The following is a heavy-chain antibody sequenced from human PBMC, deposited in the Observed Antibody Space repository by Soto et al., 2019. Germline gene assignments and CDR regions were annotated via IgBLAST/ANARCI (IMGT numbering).Heavy chain of an antibody. Sequence: SETLSLTCVVSGDSVSNDNYYWSWIRQPPGKGLEWIGYIYYSGTTNYNSYLKSRLSLSVDMSKNQFSLKLASVTAADTAVYFCARSQRGRTAFTFDFWGQGTPVTVS. CDR3: ARSQRGRTAFTFDF. CDR1: GDSVSNDNYY. CDR2: IYYSGTT. V-gene: IGHV4-61*01. D-gene: IGHD3-16*01. J-gene: IGHJ4*02.